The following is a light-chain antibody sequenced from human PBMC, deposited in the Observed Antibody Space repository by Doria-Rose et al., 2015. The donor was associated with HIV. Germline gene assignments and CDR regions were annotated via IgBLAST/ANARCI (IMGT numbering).Light chain of an antibody. CDR1: QSVTSSY. CDR3: QQFGSSPLT. CDR2: GAS. Sequence: EIVLTQSPGTLSLSPGERATLSCRASQSVTSSYLVWYQQKPGQAPRLLIYGASSRATGIPDRFSGGGSETDFTLTISRLEPEDFAVYYCQQFGSSPLTFGGGTKVEIK. J-gene: IGKJ4*01. V-gene: IGKV3-20*01.